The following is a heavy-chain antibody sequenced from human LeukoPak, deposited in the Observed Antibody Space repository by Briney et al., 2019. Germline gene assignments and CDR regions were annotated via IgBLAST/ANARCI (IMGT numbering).Heavy chain of an antibody. D-gene: IGHD3-3*01. J-gene: IGHJ4*02. CDR3: AKDKDFGVDPPYYFDY. Sequence: GGSLRLSCAASGFTFDDYAMHWVRQAPGKGPEWVSGISWNSGSIGYADSVKGRFTISRDNAKNSLYLQMNSLRAEDTALYYCAKDKDFGVDPPYYFDYWGQGTLVTVSS. V-gene: IGHV3-9*01. CDR2: ISWNSGSI. CDR1: GFTFDDYA.